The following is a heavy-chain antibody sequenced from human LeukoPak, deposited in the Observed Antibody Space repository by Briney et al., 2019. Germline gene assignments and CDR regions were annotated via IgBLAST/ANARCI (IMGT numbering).Heavy chain of an antibody. CDR1: GFTFSGSA. CDR2: IRSKANSYST. J-gene: IGHJ4*02. Sequence: GGSLRLSXAASGFTFSGSAMHWVRQPSGKGLEWVGRIRSKANSYSTAYAASVKGRFTISRDDSKNTAYLQMNSLKTEDTAVYYCTRRKTGTTDDYWGQGTLVTVSS. V-gene: IGHV3-73*01. CDR3: TRRKTGTTDDY. D-gene: IGHD1-7*01.